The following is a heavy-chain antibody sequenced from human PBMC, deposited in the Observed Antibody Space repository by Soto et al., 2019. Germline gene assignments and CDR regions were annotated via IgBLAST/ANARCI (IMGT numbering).Heavy chain of an antibody. CDR1: GYTFTSYG. CDR3: ARDRIAVAGTLASSSV. D-gene: IGHD6-19*01. CDR2: ISAYNGNT. J-gene: IGHJ4*02. V-gene: IGHV1-18*01. Sequence: QVQLVQSGAEVKKPGASVKVSCKASGYTFTSYGISWVRQAPGQGLEWMGWISAYNGNTNYAQKLQGRVTMTTDTSTSTADMELRSLRSDDTAVYYCARDRIAVAGTLASSSVWGQGTLFTVSS.